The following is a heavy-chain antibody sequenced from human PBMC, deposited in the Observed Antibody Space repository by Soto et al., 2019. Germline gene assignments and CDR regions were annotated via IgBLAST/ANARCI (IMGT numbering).Heavy chain of an antibody. CDR1: GYTFTRSG. J-gene: IGHJ6*02. V-gene: IGHV1-18*01. Sequence: ASVKVSCKASGYTFTRSGISWVRQAPGQGPEWMGWISSYNGDTNYAQTFQGRVTMTTDTSTSTAYMELRSLRSDDTAVYYCAKGAAATNGSYGLDDWGQGAPVTVSS. CDR3: AKGAAATNGSYGLDD. D-gene: IGHD2-8*01. CDR2: ISSYNGDT.